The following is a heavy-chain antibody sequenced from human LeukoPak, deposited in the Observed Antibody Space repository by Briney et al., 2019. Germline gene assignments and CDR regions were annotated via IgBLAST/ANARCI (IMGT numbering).Heavy chain of an antibody. V-gene: IGHV3-74*01. D-gene: IGHD3-3*01. CDR2: INSDGSST. J-gene: IGHJ6*03. CDR1: GFTFSSYW. CDR3: ARGQDFWSGYFPFSYYYYMDV. Sequence: PGGSLRLSCAASGFTFSSYWMHWVRQAPGKGLVWVSRINSDGSSTSYADSVKGRFTISRDNAKNTLYLQMNSLRAEDTAVYYCARGQDFWSGYFPFSYYYYMDVWGKGTTVTVSS.